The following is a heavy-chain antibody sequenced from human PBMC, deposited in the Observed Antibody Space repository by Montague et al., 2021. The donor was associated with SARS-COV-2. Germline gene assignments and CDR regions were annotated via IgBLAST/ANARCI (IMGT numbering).Heavy chain of an antibody. CDR2: ITPGGDIP. J-gene: IGHJ5*02. D-gene: IGHD5-24*01. V-gene: IGHV3-23*01. CDR1: GFSFSAYA. Sequence: SLRLSCAASGFSFSAYAMSWVRQAPGKGLKWVSAITPGGDIPYYADSVRSRFTTSRDNARNTVYLQMDSLRVEDTAVYYCVKDTYGSFDPWGLGTLVTVSS. CDR3: VKDTYGSFDP.